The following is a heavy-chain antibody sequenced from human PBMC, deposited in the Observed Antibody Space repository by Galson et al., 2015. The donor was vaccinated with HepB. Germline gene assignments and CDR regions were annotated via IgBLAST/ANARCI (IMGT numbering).Heavy chain of an antibody. CDR3: ARNPSSYDYYNMDV. CDR2: ISAGSTTI. Sequence: SLRLSCAASGVTIPSYSMNWVRKAPGKGLEWLAYISAGSTTIYYADSVKGRFTISREHAKNFLFLHMNSLRGEDTAVYYCARNPSSYDYYNMDVWGQGTTVTVSS. CDR1: GVTIPSYS. J-gene: IGHJ6*02. V-gene: IGHV3-48*01.